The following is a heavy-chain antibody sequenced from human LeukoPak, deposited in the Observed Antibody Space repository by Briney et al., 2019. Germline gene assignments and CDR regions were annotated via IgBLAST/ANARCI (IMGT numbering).Heavy chain of an antibody. CDR1: GGSFSGYY. D-gene: IGHD2-8*01. CDR2: INHSGGT. V-gene: IGHV4-34*01. Sequence: SETLSLTCAVYGGSFSGYYWSWIRQPPGKGLEWIGEINHSGGTNYNPSLKSRVTISVDTSKNQFSLKLSSVTAADTAVYYCARGHGVIWYFDLWGRGTLVTVSS. CDR3: ARGHGVIWYFDL. J-gene: IGHJ2*01.